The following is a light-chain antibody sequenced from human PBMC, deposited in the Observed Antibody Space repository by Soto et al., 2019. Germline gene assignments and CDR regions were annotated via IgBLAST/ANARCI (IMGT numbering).Light chain of an antibody. V-gene: IGKV4-1*01. CDR2: WAS. CDR3: QQYYSTRT. CDR1: QSVLYSPNNKND. Sequence: DIVMTQSPDSLAVSLGERATINCKSSQSVLYSPNNKNDLAWYQQKPGQPPKLLIYWASTRESGVPDRFSGSGSGTDFTLTINSLQAEDVAVYYCQQYYSTRTFGQGPKVEIK. J-gene: IGKJ1*01.